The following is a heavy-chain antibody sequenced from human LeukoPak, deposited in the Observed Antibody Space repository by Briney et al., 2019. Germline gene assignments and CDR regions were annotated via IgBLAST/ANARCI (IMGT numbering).Heavy chain of an antibody. Sequence: ASVKVSCKASGYTFTGYYMHWVRQAPGQGLEWMGRINPNSGGTNYAQKFQGRVTMTRDTSISTAYMELSRLRSDDTAVYYCARGPLSGSYSSTDYWGQGTLVTVSS. V-gene: IGHV1-2*06. CDR3: ARGPLSGSYSSTDY. D-gene: IGHD1-26*01. CDR2: INPNSGGT. CDR1: GYTFTGYY. J-gene: IGHJ4*02.